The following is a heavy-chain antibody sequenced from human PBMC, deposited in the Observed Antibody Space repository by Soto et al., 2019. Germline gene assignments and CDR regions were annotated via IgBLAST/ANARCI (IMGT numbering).Heavy chain of an antibody. J-gene: IGHJ3*02. CDR2: ISYDGSNK. CDR3: AKSRYYGSGIMVDAFDI. V-gene: IGHV3-30*18. D-gene: IGHD3-10*01. Sequence: QVQLVESGGGVVQPGRSLRLSCAASGFTFSSYGMHWVRQAPGKGLEWVAVISYDGSNKYYADSVKGRFTISRDNSKNTLYLQMNSLRAEDTAVYYCAKSRYYGSGIMVDAFDIWGLGTMVTVSS. CDR1: GFTFSSYG.